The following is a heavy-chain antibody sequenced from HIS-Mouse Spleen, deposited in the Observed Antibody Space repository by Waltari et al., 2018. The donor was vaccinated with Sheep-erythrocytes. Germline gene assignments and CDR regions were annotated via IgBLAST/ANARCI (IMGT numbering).Heavy chain of an antibody. V-gene: IGHV3-66*01. CDR3: ARDHVGYNSGWNWFDP. J-gene: IGHJ5*02. Sequence: EVQLVESGGGLVQPGGSLRLSCAASGFTVSSNYMTCVRQAAGKGLALVSVIYSGGRTYYADAVKGRFTISRDNSKNTLYLQMNSLRAEDTAVYYCARDHVGYNSGWNWFDPWGQGTLVTVSS. D-gene: IGHD6-19*01. CDR1: GFTVSSNY. CDR2: IYSGGRT.